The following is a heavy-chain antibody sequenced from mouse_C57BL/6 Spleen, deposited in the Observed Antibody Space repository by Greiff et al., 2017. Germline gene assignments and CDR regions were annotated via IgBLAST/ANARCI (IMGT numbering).Heavy chain of an antibody. CDR2: IHPNSGST. CDR1: GYTFTSYW. CDR3: ARNYDCGSRVFGY. J-gene: IGHJ2*01. D-gene: IGHD1-1*01. Sequence: QVQLQQPGAELVKPGASVKLSCKASGYTFTSYWMPWVKQRPGQGLEWIGMIHPNSGSTNYNEKFKSKATLTVDKSSRTAYMQLSSLTSEDSSVDYCARNYDCGSRVFGYWGQGTTLTVSS. V-gene: IGHV1-64*01.